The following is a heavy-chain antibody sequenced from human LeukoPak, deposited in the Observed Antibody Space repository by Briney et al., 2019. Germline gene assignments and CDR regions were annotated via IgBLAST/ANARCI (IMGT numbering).Heavy chain of an antibody. CDR3: AREFEGYDDYSDSYYGMDV. V-gene: IGHV1-69*04. CDR1: GSTFIRDT. Sequence: VASVTVSCKTSGSTFIRDTISWVRQAPGQGLEWMGRISPILGLRNFAQKFQGRATITADKSTSTAYMELSSLRSEDTAVYYCAREFEGYDDYSDSYYGMDVWGQGTTVTVSS. D-gene: IGHD4-17*01. J-gene: IGHJ6*02. CDR2: ISPILGLR.